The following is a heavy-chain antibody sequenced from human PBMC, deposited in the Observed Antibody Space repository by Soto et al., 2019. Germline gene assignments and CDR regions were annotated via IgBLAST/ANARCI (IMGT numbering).Heavy chain of an antibody. CDR2: IYYSRST. Sequence: QVQLQESGPGLVKPSQTLSLTCTVSGGSISSGDYYWSWIRQPPGKGLEWIGYIYYSRSTYYNPSLKSRVTISVDTSKNQFSLKLSSVTAADTAVYYCARGVAGYSYGRNYFDYWGQGTLVTVSS. CDR1: GGSISSGDYY. CDR3: ARGVAGYSYGRNYFDY. D-gene: IGHD5-18*01. V-gene: IGHV4-30-4*01. J-gene: IGHJ4*02.